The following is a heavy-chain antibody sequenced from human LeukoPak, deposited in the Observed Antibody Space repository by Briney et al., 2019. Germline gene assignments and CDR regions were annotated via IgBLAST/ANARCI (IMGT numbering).Heavy chain of an antibody. V-gene: IGHV3-74*01. CDR3: ERYGVNGMDV. D-gene: IGHD3-3*01. CDR1: GFTFSSYW. J-gene: IGHJ6*02. CDR2: INSDGSST. Sequence: GGSLRLSCAPSGFTFSSYWMHWVRHAPGKGLVWVSRINSDGSSTSYADSVKGRFTISRDNAKNTLYLQMNSLRAEDTAVYYCERYGVNGMDVWGQGTTVTVSS.